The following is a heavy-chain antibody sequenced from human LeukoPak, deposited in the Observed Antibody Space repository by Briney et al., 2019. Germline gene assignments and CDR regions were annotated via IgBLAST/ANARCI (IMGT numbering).Heavy chain of an antibody. J-gene: IGHJ4*02. CDR3: ASTGPRYYGSGKYYFDY. D-gene: IGHD3-10*01. CDR1: GGSFSGYY. V-gene: IGHV4-34*01. CDR2: INHSGST. Sequence: SETLSLTCAVYGGSFSGYYWSWIRQPPRKGLEWIGEINHSGSTNYNPSLKSRVTISVDTSKNQFSLKLSSVTAADTAVYYCASTGPRYYGSGKYYFDYWGQGTLVTVSS.